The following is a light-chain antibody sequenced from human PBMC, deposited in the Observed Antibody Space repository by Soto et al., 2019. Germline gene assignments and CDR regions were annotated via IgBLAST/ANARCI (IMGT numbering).Light chain of an antibody. CDR2: DVS. J-gene: IGLJ1*01. Sequence: QSALTQPASVSGSPGQSITISCTGTSSDVGGYNYVSWYQQHPGKAPKLMIYDVSNRPSGVSNRFSGPKSGNTASLTISGLQAEDEGDYYCCSYTSSSPLYVFGTGTKVTVL. V-gene: IGLV2-14*01. CDR1: SSDVGGYNY. CDR3: CSYTSSSPLYV.